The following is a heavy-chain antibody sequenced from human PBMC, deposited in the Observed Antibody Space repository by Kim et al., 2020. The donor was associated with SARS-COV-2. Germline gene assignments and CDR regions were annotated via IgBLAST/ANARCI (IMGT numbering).Heavy chain of an antibody. CDR2: ISYDGSNK. J-gene: IGHJ4*02. CDR3: ARAQVRYSSSWYSDY. V-gene: IGHV3-30-3*01. CDR1: GFTFGSYA. Sequence: GGSLRLSCAASGFTFGSYAMHWVRQAPGKGLEWVAVISYDGSNKYYADSVKGRFTISRDNSKNTLYLQMNSLRAEDTAVYYCARAQVRYSSSWYSDYWGQGTLVTVSS. D-gene: IGHD6-13*01.